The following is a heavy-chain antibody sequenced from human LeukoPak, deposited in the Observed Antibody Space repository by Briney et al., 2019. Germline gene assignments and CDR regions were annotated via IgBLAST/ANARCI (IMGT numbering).Heavy chain of an antibody. J-gene: IGHJ4*02. CDR3: ASLIIHSYGRRNFDY. D-gene: IGHD5-18*01. CDR1: GGSISSGSYY. Sequence: SQTLSLTCTVSGGSISSGSYYWSWIRQHPGKGLEWVGYIYYSGSTYYNPSLKSRVTISVDTSKNQFSLKLSSVTAADTAAFYCASLIIHSYGRRNFDYWGQGTLVTVSS. CDR2: IYYSGST. V-gene: IGHV4-31*03.